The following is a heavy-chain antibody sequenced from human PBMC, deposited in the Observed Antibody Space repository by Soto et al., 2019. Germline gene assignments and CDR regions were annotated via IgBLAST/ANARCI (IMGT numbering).Heavy chain of an antibody. J-gene: IGHJ4*02. CDR1: LFTFNIYT. V-gene: IGHV3-30-3*01. Sequence: PVWALRHSCSSSLFTFNIYTMHLVLHTPGKWLEWVAVISHEVTKENYASSVRGRFTISRDNSKDTLSLQMNSLTIEDTAVYYCARELTLYGVALEYWGQGTPVTVSS. CDR3: ARELTLYGVALEY. D-gene: IGHD3-3*01. CDR2: ISHEVTKE.